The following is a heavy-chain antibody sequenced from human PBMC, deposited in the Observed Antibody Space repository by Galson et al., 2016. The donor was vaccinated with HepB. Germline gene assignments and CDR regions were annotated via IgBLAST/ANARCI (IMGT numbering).Heavy chain of an antibody. D-gene: IGHD2-2*01. Sequence: SLRLSCAASGITFSRYAMSWVRQAPGKGLGWVSGLSDSGGSTDYTGSVKGRFTISRDNSKNTLYLQMNSLRAEDTAVYYCAKAQGPHHQMYHYFDYWGQGTLVTVSS. CDR1: GITFSRYA. V-gene: IGHV3-23*01. CDR2: LSDSGGST. J-gene: IGHJ4*02. CDR3: AKAQGPHHQMYHYFDY.